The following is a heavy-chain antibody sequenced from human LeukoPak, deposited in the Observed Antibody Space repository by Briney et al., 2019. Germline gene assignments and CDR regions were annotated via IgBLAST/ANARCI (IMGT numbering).Heavy chain of an antibody. CDR3: ARTWYYDFWSGYYGGRNYYYYMDV. J-gene: IGHJ6*03. Sequence: SETLSLTCTVSGGSISSYYWSWIRQPPGKGLEWIGYIYYSGSTNYNPSLKSRVTISVDTSKNQFSLKLRSVTAADTAVYYCARTWYYDFWSGYYGGRNYYYYMDVWGKGTTVTVSS. D-gene: IGHD3-3*01. V-gene: IGHV4-59*01. CDR2: IYYSGST. CDR1: GGSISSYY.